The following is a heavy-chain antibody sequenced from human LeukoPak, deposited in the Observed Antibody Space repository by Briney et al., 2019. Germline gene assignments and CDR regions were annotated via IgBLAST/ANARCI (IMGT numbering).Heavy chain of an antibody. D-gene: IGHD6-19*01. V-gene: IGHV4-4*07. CDR3: ARTPIAVAGTGVNWFDP. CDR2: IYTSGST. J-gene: IGHJ5*02. CDR1: GGSISSYD. Sequence: SETLSLTCTVSGGSISSYDWSWIRLPAGKGLEWIGRIYTSGSTNYNPSLKSRVTMSVDTSKNQFSLKLSSVTAADTAVYYCARTPIAVAGTGVNWFDPWGQGTLVTVSS.